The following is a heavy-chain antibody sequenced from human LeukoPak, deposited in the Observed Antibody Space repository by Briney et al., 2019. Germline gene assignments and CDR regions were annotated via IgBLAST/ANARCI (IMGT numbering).Heavy chain of an antibody. V-gene: IGHV4-34*01. Sequence: KPSETLSLTCAVYGGSFSGYCWSWIRQPPGKGLEWIGEINHSGSTNYNPSLKSRVTISVDTSKNQFSLKLSSVTAADTAVYYCAGGGYSSSYNWFDPWGQGTLATVSS. CDR3: AGGGYSSSYNWFDP. J-gene: IGHJ5*02. D-gene: IGHD6-13*01. CDR1: GGSFSGYC. CDR2: INHSGST.